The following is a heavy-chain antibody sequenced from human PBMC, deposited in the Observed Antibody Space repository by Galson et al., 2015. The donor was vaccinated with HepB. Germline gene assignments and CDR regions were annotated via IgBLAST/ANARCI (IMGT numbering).Heavy chain of an antibody. CDR2: ISAYSGNT. D-gene: IGHD1-26*01. Sequence: SVKVSCKASGYTFTRYGISWVRQAPGQGLEWMGWISAYSGNTNSAQKFQGRVTMTTDTSTSTAYMEVRSLRPDDTAVYYCARESVDSGSHFDYWGQGTLVTVSS. V-gene: IGHV1-18*04. CDR1: GYTFTRYG. J-gene: IGHJ4*02. CDR3: ARESVDSGSHFDY.